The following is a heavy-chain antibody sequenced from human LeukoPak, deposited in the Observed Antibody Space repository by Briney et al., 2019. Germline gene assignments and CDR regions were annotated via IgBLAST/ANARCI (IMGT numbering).Heavy chain of an antibody. CDR2: INHSGST. V-gene: IGHV4-34*01. D-gene: IGHD5-24*01. Sequence: SETLSLTCAVYGGSFSGYYWSWIRLPPGKGLEWIGEINHSGSTNYNPSLKSRVTISVDTSKNQFSLKLSSVTAADTAVRYCARGSGRRDGYKWGQGTLVTVSS. J-gene: IGHJ4*02. CDR1: GGSFSGYY. CDR3: ARGSGRRDGYK.